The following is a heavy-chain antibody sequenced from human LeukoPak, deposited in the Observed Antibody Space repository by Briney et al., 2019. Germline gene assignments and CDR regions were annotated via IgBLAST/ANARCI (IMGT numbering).Heavy chain of an antibody. CDR2: ISTSGSTI. Sequence: PGGSLRLSCAASGFIFSDYYMSWIRQAPGKGLEWVSYISTSGSTIYYADSVKGRLTISRDNAKNSLYLQMNSLRAEDTAVFYCARVPGYYDSSGYRGGDVAFDIWGQGTMVTVSS. J-gene: IGHJ3*02. D-gene: IGHD3-22*01. V-gene: IGHV3-11*04. CDR3: ARVPGYYDSSGYRGGDVAFDI. CDR1: GFIFSDYY.